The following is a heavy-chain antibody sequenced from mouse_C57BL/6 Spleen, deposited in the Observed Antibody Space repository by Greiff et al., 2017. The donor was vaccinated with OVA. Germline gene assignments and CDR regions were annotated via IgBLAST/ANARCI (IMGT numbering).Heavy chain of an antibody. CDR3: ARDGDFWFAY. V-gene: IGHV3-6*01. J-gene: IGHJ3*01. Sequence: ESGPGLVKPSQSLSLTCSVTGYSITSGYYWNWIRQFPGNKLEWMGYISYDGSNNYNPSLKNRISITRETSKNQFFLKLNSVTTEDTATYYCARDGDFWFAYWGQGTLVTVSA. CDR2: ISYDGSN. CDR1: GYSITSGYY.